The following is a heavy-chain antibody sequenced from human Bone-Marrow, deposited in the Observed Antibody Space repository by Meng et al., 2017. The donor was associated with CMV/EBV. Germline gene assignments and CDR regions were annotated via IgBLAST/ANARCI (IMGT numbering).Heavy chain of an antibody. Sequence: ASVKVSCKASGYTFTSYYMHWVRQAPGQGLEWMGIINPSGGSTSYAQKFQGRVTMTRDTSTSTVYMELSSLRSEDTAVYYCARDPSYTAMVTGGGDCGMDVWGQGTTVTGSS. D-gene: IGHD5-18*01. V-gene: IGHV1-46*01. CDR3: ARDPSYTAMVTGGGDCGMDV. CDR1: GYTFTSYY. CDR2: INPSGGST. J-gene: IGHJ6*02.